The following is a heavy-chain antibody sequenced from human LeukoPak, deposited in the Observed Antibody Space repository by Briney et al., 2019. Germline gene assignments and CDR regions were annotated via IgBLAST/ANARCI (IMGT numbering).Heavy chain of an antibody. V-gene: IGHV4-59*08. J-gene: IGHJ6*02. CDR2: IYYSGST. CDR3: ARLWSSSRGYYGGYSYYGMDV. CDR1: GGSISSYY. D-gene: IGHD1-26*01. Sequence: SENLSLTCTVSGGSISSYYWSWIRQPPGKGLEWIGYIYYSGSTNYNPSLKSRVTISVDTSKNQFSLKLSSVTAADTAVYYCARLWSSSRGYYGGYSYYGMDVWGQGTTVTVSS.